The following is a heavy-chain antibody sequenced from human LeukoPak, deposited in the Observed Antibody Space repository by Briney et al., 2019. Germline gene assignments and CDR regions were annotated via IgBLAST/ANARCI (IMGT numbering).Heavy chain of an antibody. Sequence: PSETLSLTCAVYGGSFSGYYWSWIRQPPGKGLEWIGEINHSGSTNYNPSLKSRVTISVDTSKNQFSLKLSSVTAADTAVYYCARVGGYYGSGSYLGSWGQGTLVTVSS. CDR2: INHSGST. D-gene: IGHD3-10*01. J-gene: IGHJ5*02. CDR3: ARVGGYYGSGSYLGS. V-gene: IGHV4-34*01. CDR1: GGSFSGYY.